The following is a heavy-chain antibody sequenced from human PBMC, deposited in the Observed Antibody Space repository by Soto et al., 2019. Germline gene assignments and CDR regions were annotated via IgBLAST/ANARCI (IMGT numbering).Heavy chain of an antibody. CDR3: ARGLRGGDFYFDY. CDR2: INAGNGNT. Sequence: ASVKVSCKASGYTFTSYAMHWVRQAPGQRLERMGWINAGNGNTKYSQKFQGRVTMTRDTSTSTVYMELSSLRSEDTAVYYCARGLRGGDFYFDYWGQGTLVTVSS. D-gene: IGHD2-21*02. V-gene: IGHV1-3*01. CDR1: GYTFTSYA. J-gene: IGHJ4*02.